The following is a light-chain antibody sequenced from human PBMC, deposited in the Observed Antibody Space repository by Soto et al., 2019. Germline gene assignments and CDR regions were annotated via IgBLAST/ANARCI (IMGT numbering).Light chain of an antibody. CDR3: QQLRMYPST. CDR2: DAS. Sequence: IQRTQSPSTLSASVLDRVSITFLASQRMTSWLAWYQQKPGKAPKVLIYDASSLESGVPSRFSGSGSGTDFALTITSLQAEDFATYYCQQLRMYPSTFGGGTTVDIK. CDR1: QRMTSW. V-gene: IGKV1-5*01. J-gene: IGKJ4*01.